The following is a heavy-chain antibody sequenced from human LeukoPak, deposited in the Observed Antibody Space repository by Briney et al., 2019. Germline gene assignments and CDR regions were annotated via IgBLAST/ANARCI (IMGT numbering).Heavy chain of an antibody. CDR3: ARDVSERGGAYTRLT. CDR2: ISSSSSYI. D-gene: IGHD3-16*01. CDR1: GFTFSSYS. V-gene: IGHV3-21*01. Sequence: GGSLRLSCAASGFTFSSYSMNWVRQAPGKGLEWVSSISSSSSYIYYADSVKGRFTISRDNAKNSLYLQMNSLRAEDTAVYYCARDVSERGGAYTRLTWGQGTMVTVSS. J-gene: IGHJ3*01.